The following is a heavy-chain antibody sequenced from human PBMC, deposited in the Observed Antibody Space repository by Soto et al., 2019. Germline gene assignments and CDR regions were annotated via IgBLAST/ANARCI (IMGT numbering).Heavy chain of an antibody. Sequence: QVQLVESGGGVVQPGRSLRLSCAASGFTFSSYGMHWVRQAPGKGLEWVAVIWYDGSNKYYADSVKGRFTISRDNSKNTLYLQMNSLRAEDTAVYYCARDRTYSSGCYGNNWFDPWGQGTLVTVSS. CDR1: GFTFSSYG. D-gene: IGHD6-19*01. J-gene: IGHJ5*02. CDR2: IWYDGSNK. CDR3: ARDRTYSSGCYGNNWFDP. V-gene: IGHV3-33*01.